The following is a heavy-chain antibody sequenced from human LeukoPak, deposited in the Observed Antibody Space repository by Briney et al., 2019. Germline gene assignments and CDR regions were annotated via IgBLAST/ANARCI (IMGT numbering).Heavy chain of an antibody. D-gene: IGHD1-26*01. V-gene: IGHV2-5*02. Sequence: XXGPTXVKPTQTLTLTCTFSGFSLSTSGVGVGWIRQPPGKALEWLSLIYWDDDKRYSPALKSRLTITKDTSKKQGVLTMTKMXXVXXXXXXCAHXFSGSSRWYYYMDVWGKGTTVTVSS. J-gene: IGHJ6*03. CDR2: IYWDDDK. CDR3: AHXFSGSSRWYYYMDV. CDR1: GFSLSTSGVG.